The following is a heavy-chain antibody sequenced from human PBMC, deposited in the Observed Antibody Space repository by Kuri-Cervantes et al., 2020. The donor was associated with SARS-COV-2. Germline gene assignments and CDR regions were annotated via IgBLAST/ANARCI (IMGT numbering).Heavy chain of an antibody. Sequence: SVKVSCKASGGTFSNYGTSWVRQAPGQGLEWMGGIIPSFGTTKYARKFQGRVTITADESTSTAYMELSSLRYENTAVYYCTREGHSSGWDAEYFHHWGQGTLVTVSS. J-gene: IGHJ1*01. CDR2: IIPSFGTT. CDR1: GGTFSNYG. D-gene: IGHD6-19*01. CDR3: TREGHSSGWDAEYFHH. V-gene: IGHV1-69*13.